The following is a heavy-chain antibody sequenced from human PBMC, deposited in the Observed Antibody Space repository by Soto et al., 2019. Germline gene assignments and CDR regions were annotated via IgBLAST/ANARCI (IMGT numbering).Heavy chain of an antibody. CDR1: GFTFSSYG. D-gene: IGHD6-19*01. CDR2: ISYTGSNK. J-gene: IGHJ4*02. Sequence: GGSLRLSCAVSGFTFSSYGMHWVRQAPGKGLEWVAVISYTGSNKYYADSVKGRFTISRDNSKNTLFLEMNSLRTEDTALYYCAKEQYPGAVAGHFDSWGQGTLVTVSS. CDR3: AKEQYPGAVAGHFDS. V-gene: IGHV3-30*19.